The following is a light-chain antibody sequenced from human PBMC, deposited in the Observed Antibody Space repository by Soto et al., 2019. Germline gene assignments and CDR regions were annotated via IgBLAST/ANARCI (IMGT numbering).Light chain of an antibody. Sequence: GAPGQSITISCTGTSGDVGGHNYVSWYQQHPGKAPKLIIYEVTNRPSGVSNRFSGSKSGNTASLTISGLQAEDEADYYCTSYTRSATPYIYGSGTKVTVL. CDR3: TSYTRSATPYI. CDR1: SGDVGGHNY. V-gene: IGLV2-14*01. J-gene: IGLJ1*01. CDR2: EVT.